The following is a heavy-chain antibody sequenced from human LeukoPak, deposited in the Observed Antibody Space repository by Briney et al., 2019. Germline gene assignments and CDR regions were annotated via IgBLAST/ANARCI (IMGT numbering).Heavy chain of an antibody. Sequence: SSETLSLTCTVSGYSISSGYYWSWIRQPPGKGLEWIGEINHSGSTNYNPSLKSRVTISVDTSKNQFSLKLSSVTAADTAVYYCARHLGIAARRGFYWGQGTLVTVSS. D-gene: IGHD6-6*01. J-gene: IGHJ4*02. V-gene: IGHV4-38-2*02. CDR1: GYSISSGYY. CDR3: ARHLGIAARRGFY. CDR2: INHSGST.